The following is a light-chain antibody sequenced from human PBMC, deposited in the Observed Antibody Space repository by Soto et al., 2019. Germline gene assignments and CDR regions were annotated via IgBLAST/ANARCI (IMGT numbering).Light chain of an antibody. CDR2: DAS. Sequence: DLQMTQSPSTLSASVGDRVTITCRASQSISSWLAWYQQKPGKAPKLLIYDASSLESGVPSRFSGSRSGTEFTLTISSLQPDDFAAYYCQQYSTYLYTFGQGTKLEIK. V-gene: IGKV1-5*01. CDR3: QQYSTYLYT. J-gene: IGKJ2*01. CDR1: QSISSW.